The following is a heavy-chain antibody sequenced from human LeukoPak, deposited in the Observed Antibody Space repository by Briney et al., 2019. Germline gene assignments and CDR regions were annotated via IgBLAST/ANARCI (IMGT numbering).Heavy chain of an antibody. Sequence: SSETLSLTCTVSGGSISSYYWGWIRQPAGKVLEWIGRIYTSGSTNYNPSLKSRVTMSVDTSQNQYSLKLSSVTAADTAVYYCARGQAVPAAIPFDYWGQGTLVTVSS. CDR1: GGSISSYY. CDR3: ARGQAVPAAIPFDY. J-gene: IGHJ4*02. V-gene: IGHV4-4*07. CDR2: IYTSGST. D-gene: IGHD2-2*02.